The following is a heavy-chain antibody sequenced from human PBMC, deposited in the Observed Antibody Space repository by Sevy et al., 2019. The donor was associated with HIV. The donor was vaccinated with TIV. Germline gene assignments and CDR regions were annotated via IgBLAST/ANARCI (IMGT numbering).Heavy chain of an antibody. CDR3: ARAGIGDFWSGYYGIDH. CDR1: GFTFRNYW. CDR2: IHTDGSSS. V-gene: IGHV3-74*01. Sequence: GGSLRLSCAASGFTFRNYWMHWVRQAPGKGLVSVSYIHTDGSSSYYADYVKGRFTISRDNAQNTLYLQMNSLRADDTAVYYCARAGIGDFWSGYYGIDHWGQGTLVTVSS. D-gene: IGHD3-3*01. J-gene: IGHJ4*02.